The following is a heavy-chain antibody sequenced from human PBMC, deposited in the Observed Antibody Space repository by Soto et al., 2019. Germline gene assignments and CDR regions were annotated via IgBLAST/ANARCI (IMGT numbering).Heavy chain of an antibody. D-gene: IGHD1-26*01. J-gene: IGHJ5*02. Sequence: SETLSLTCNVSGGSIDRSNYYWDWLRQPPGKGLEWIGTTYYNGNAYYNPSLKSRVSMSVDTSKNQFSLKLVSVTAADTAVYYCVKDRRAIVGATAWFDPWGLGTLVTVSS. V-gene: IGHV4-39*02. CDR2: TYYNGNA. CDR3: VKDRRAIVGATAWFDP. CDR1: GGSIDRSNYY.